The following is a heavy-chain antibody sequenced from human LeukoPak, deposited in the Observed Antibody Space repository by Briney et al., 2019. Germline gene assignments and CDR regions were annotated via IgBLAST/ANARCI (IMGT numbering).Heavy chain of an antibody. V-gene: IGHV1-3*01. CDR1: GYTFTSYA. D-gene: IGHD3-3*01. Sequence: ASVKVSCKASGYTFTSYAMHWVRQAPGQRLEWMGWINAGNGNTKYSQKFQGRVTITRDTSASTAYMELSSLRSEDTAVYYCARDSEDFWSGYYFDYWGQGTLVTVSS. J-gene: IGHJ4*02. CDR3: ARDSEDFWSGYYFDY. CDR2: INAGNGNT.